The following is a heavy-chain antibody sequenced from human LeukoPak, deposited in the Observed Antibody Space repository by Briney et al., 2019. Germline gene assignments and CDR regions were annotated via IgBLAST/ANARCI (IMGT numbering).Heavy chain of an antibody. CDR2: ISYDGSNK. Sequence: GGSLRLSCAASGFTFSSYGMHWARQAPGKGLEWEAVISYDGSNKYYADSVKGRFTISRDNSKNTLYLQMNSLRAEDTAVYYCAKDHILSLDYWGQGTLVTVSS. CDR3: AKDHILSLDY. D-gene: IGHD3-9*01. CDR1: GFTFSSYG. J-gene: IGHJ4*02. V-gene: IGHV3-30*18.